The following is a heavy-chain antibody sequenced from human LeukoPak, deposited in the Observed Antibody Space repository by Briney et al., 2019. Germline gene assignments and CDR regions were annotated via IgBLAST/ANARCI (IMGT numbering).Heavy chain of an antibody. CDR1: GGTFSSYA. J-gene: IGHJ4*02. V-gene: IGHV1-69*06. D-gene: IGHD6-19*01. Sequence: SVKLSCTASGGTFSSYAISWVRQAPGQGLEWMAGIIPIFGTANYAQKFQGRVTITADKSTSTAYMELSSLRSEDTAVYYCARLGSGWYYWGQGTLVTVSS. CDR2: IIPIFGTA. CDR3: ARLGSGWYY.